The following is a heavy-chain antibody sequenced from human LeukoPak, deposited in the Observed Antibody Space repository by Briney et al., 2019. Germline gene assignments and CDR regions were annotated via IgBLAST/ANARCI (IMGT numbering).Heavy chain of an antibody. CDR3: ARDAVTYDAFDI. CDR1: GGSITNYY. Sequence: SETLSLTCTVSGGSITNYYWNRIRQPPGKGLEWIGYVFYSGSTNYNPSLKSRVTISVDTSKNQFSLKVTSVTAADTALYYCARDAVTYDAFDIWGQGTMVTVSS. V-gene: IGHV4-59*01. J-gene: IGHJ3*02. CDR2: VFYSGST. D-gene: IGHD2-21*02.